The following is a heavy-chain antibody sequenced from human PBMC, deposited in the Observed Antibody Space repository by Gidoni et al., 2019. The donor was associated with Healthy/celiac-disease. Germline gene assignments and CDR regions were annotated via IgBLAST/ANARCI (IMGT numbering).Heavy chain of an antibody. J-gene: IGHJ6*02. CDR2: ISSSGSTI. Sequence: LSCAASGFTFSDYYMSWIRQAPGKGLEWVSYISSSGSTIYYADSVKGRFTISRDNAKNSLYLQMNSLRAEDTAVYYCARERDRGVVINYYYYGMDVWGQGTTVTVSS. V-gene: IGHV3-11*01. CDR3: ARERDRGVVINYYYYGMDV. CDR1: GFTFSDYY. D-gene: IGHD3-10*01.